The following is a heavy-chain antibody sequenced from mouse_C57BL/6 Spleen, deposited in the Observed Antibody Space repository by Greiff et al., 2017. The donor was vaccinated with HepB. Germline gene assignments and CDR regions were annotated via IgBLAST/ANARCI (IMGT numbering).Heavy chain of an antibody. CDR2: ISDGGSYT. V-gene: IGHV5-4*01. CDR1: GFTFSSYA. Sequence: EVKLVESGGGLVKPGGSLKLSCAASGFTFSSYAMSWVRQTPEKRLEWVATISDGGSYTYYPDNVKGRFTISRNNAKNNLYLQMSHLKSEDTAMYYCARDYFDYWGQGTTLTVSS. J-gene: IGHJ2*01. CDR3: ARDYFDY.